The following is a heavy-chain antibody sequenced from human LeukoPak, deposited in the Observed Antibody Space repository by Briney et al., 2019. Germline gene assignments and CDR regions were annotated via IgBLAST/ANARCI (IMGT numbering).Heavy chain of an antibody. CDR3: AREVIAAAGSRYYYYGMDV. CDR1: AFTFDDYA. Sequence: PGGSLRLSCAASAFTFDDYAMHWVRQAPGKGLEWVSGISWNSGSIGYADSVKGRFTISRDNAKNSLYLQMNSLRAEDTAVYYCAREVIAAAGSRYYYYGMDVWGQGTTVTVSS. V-gene: IGHV3-9*01. CDR2: ISWNSGSI. J-gene: IGHJ6*02. D-gene: IGHD6-13*01.